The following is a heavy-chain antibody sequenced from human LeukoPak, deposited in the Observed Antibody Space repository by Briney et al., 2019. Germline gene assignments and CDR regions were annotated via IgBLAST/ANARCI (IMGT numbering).Heavy chain of an antibody. CDR1: GYTFTNYA. J-gene: IGHJ4*02. D-gene: IGHD3-3*01. CDR3: ARGYFWSGYALDY. CDR2: INAGNGNT. V-gene: IGHV1-3*01. Sequence: GASVKVSCKASGYTFTNYAMHWVRQAPGQRLEWMGWINAGNGNTKYSQKFQGRVTITRDTSASTAYMELSSLRSEDTAVYYCARGYFWSGYALDYWGQGTLVTVSS.